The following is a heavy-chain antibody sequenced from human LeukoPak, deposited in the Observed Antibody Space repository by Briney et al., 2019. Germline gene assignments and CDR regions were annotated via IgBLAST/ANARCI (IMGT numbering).Heavy chain of an antibody. J-gene: IGHJ5*02. CDR1: GFTFSSYA. CDR3: VGGSRGNYDT. D-gene: IGHD3-22*01. V-gene: IGHV3-23*01. Sequence: GGSLRLSCAASGFTFSSYAMCWVRLAPGKGLQWVSSITSSGDNTYYADSVNGRFTISRDNTKNTLHLQVNSLRAEDTAVYYCVGGSRGNYDTWGQGTLVTVSS. CDR2: ITSSGDNT.